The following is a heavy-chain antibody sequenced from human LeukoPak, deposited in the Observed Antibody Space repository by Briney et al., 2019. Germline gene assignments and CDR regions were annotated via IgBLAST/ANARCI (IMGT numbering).Heavy chain of an antibody. V-gene: IGHV3-23*01. J-gene: IGHJ4*02. D-gene: IGHD6-19*01. CDR3: ARGPSSGWYYFDY. Sequence: GGSLRLSCAASGFTFSGYAMSWVRQAPGKGLEWVSAISGSGGSTYYADSVKGRFTISRDNSKNTLYLQMNSLRAEDTAVYYCARGPSSGWYYFDYWGQGTLVTVSS. CDR1: GFTFSGYA. CDR2: ISGSGGST.